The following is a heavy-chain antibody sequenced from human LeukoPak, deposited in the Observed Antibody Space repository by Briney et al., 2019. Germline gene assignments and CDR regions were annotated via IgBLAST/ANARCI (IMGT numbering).Heavy chain of an antibody. CDR2: INPNSGGT. D-gene: IGHD6-13*01. CDR1: GSTFTVYY. CDR3: AASIAAAGGRNFDY. Sequence: ASVKVSCKASGSTFTVYYMHWVRQAPGQGLEWMGRINPNSGGTNYAQKFQGRVTMTRDTSISTAYMELSRLRSDDTAVYYCAASIAAAGGRNFDYWGQGTLVTVSS. J-gene: IGHJ4*02. V-gene: IGHV1-2*06.